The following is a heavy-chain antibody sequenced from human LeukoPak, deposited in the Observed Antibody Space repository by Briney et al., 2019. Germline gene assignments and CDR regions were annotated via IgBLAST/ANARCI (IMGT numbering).Heavy chain of an antibody. J-gene: IGHJ6*02. V-gene: IGHV4-59*01. Sequence: SETLSLTCTVSGGSISSYYWSWIRQPPGKGLEWIGYIYYSGSTNYNPSLKSRVTISVDTSKNQFSLKLSSVTAADTAVYYCARTYDSSGYYPWDYYGMDVWGQGTTVTVSS. D-gene: IGHD3-22*01. CDR1: GGSISSYY. CDR2: IYYSGST. CDR3: ARTYDSSGYYPWDYYGMDV.